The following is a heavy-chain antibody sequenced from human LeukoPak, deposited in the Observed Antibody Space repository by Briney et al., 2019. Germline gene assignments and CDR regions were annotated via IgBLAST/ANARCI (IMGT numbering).Heavy chain of an antibody. CDR3: ARDPGYSSSSGPNRYYYYYYYMDV. Sequence: GGSLRLSCAASGFTFSSYSMNWVRQAPGKGLEWVSYISASSNTIYYADSVKGRFTISRDNAKNSLYLQMNSLRAEDTAVYYCARDPGYSSSSGPNRYYYYYYYMDVWGKGTTVTVSS. V-gene: IGHV3-48*04. CDR2: ISASSNTI. CDR1: GFTFSSYS. D-gene: IGHD6-6*01. J-gene: IGHJ6*03.